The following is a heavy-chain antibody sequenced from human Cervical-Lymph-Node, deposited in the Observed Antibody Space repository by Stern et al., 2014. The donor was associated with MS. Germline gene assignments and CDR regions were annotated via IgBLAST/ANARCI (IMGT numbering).Heavy chain of an antibody. Sequence: EVQLVQSGGGLVKPGGSLRLSCADSGFTFSSYSMNWVRQAPGKGLEWVSSISGGSSYIYYADSVKGRFTISRDNAKNSLYLQMNSLRAEDTAVYFCARGIYSTYAADYWGQGTLVTVSS. CDR1: GFTFSSYS. CDR2: ISGGSSYI. D-gene: IGHD6-13*01. CDR3: ARGIYSTYAADY. J-gene: IGHJ4*02. V-gene: IGHV3-21*01.